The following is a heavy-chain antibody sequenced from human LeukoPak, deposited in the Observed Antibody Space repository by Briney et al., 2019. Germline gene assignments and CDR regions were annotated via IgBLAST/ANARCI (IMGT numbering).Heavy chain of an antibody. D-gene: IGHD3-9*01. CDR3: AKTAFENYYYYMEV. Sequence: GGSLRLSCAASGFSFSSFGMLWVRQAPGKGLEWISGISGSGVYTFYADSVKGRFTVSRDNSRNTLYLQIYSLGAEDTAVYYCAKTAFENYYYYMEVWGKGTTVTVSS. J-gene: IGHJ6*03. V-gene: IGHV3-23*01. CDR1: GFSFSSFG. CDR2: ISGSGVYT.